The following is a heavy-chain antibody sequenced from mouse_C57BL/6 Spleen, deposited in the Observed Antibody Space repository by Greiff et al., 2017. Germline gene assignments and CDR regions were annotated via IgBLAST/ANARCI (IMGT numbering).Heavy chain of an antibody. CDR1: GYTFTSYW. CDR3: ARSLYYGSSYRYYFDY. D-gene: IGHD1-1*01. V-gene: IGHV1-69*01. CDR2: IDPSDSYT. Sequence: QVQLQQSGAELVMPGASVKLSCKASGYTFTSYWMHWVKQRPGQGLEWIGEIDPSDSYTNYNQKFKGKSTLTVDKSSSTAYMQLSSLTSEDSAVYYCARSLYYGSSYRYYFDYWGQGTTLTVSS. J-gene: IGHJ2*01.